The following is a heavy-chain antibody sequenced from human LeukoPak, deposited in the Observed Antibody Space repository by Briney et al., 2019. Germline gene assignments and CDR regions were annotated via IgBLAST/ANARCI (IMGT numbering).Heavy chain of an antibody. J-gene: IGHJ4*02. CDR2: IYHNGNT. Sequence: SSETLSLTCAVSGYSISSGYYWGWIRQPPGKGLEWIGSIYHNGNTYYNPSLKSRVTISVDTSKNQFSLKLSSVTAADTAVYYCARLSITMILVVITEYYSDYWGQGTLVTVSS. CDR3: ARLSITMILVVITEYYSDY. CDR1: GYSISSGYY. V-gene: IGHV4-38-2*01. D-gene: IGHD3-22*01.